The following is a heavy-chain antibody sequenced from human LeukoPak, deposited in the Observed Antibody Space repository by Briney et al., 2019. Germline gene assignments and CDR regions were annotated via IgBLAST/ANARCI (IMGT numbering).Heavy chain of an antibody. CDR1: GFTFTNAW. CDR2: IKSKTDGGTT. Sequence: GGSLRLSCAASGFTFTNAWMTWVRQAPGKGLEWVGLIKSKTDGGTTDYAAPVKGRFTISRDDSKNTLYLQMNSLKTEDTAVYYCTTDLPFSGSYSDSFDYWGQGTLVTVSS. J-gene: IGHJ4*02. V-gene: IGHV3-15*01. D-gene: IGHD1-26*01. CDR3: TTDLPFSGSYSDSFDY.